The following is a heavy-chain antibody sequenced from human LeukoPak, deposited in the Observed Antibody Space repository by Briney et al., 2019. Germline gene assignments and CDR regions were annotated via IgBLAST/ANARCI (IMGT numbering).Heavy chain of an antibody. D-gene: IGHD3-3*01. J-gene: IGHJ6*03. CDR2: MNPNSGNT. CDR3: AANLRHYDFWSGSYYYYYMDV. CDR1: GYTFTSYD. Sequence: ASVKASCKASGYTFTSYDINWVRQATGQGLEWMGWMNPNSGNTGYAQKFQGRVTITRNTSISTAYMELSSLRSEDTAVYYCAANLRHYDFWSGSYYYYYMDVWGKGTTVTVSS. V-gene: IGHV1-8*03.